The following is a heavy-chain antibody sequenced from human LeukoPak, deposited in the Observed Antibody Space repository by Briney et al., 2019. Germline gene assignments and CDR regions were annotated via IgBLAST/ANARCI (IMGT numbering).Heavy chain of an antibody. D-gene: IGHD3-9*01. J-gene: IGHJ4*02. CDR3: ARCSSYDILTGYPKPPFDY. CDR1: GGAFSSYA. V-gene: IGHV1-69*06. CDR2: IIPIFGTA. Sequence: SVKVSCKATGGAFSSYAISWVRQAPGQGLEWMGGIIPIFGTANYAQKFQGRVTITADKSTSTAYMELSSLRSEDTAVYYCARCSSYDILTGYPKPPFDYWGQGTLATVSS.